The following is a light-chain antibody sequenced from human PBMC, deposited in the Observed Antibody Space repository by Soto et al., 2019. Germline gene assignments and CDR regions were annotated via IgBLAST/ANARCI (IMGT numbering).Light chain of an antibody. Sequence: QSALTQPASVSGSPGQSITISCSGTRSDIGSYNYVALYQQFPGKTPKILIYGVSNRPSGVSSRFSGSKSGNTASLTISGLQAEDEADYYCISYTGSSTSYVFGSGTKVTVL. V-gene: IGLV2-14*01. CDR3: ISYTGSSTSYV. CDR1: RSDIGSYNY. J-gene: IGLJ1*01. CDR2: GVS.